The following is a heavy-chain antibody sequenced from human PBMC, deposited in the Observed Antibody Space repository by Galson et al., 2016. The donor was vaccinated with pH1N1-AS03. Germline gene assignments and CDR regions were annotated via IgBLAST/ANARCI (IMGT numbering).Heavy chain of an antibody. CDR2: IKQDGSDT. CDR1: GFPFSGYW. Sequence: LRLSCAASGFPFSGYWMTWVRQAAGKGLEWVASIKQDGSDTHYVDSVKGRFTISKDNATNSLYLQMNSLRPEDTAVYYCAKAVAGSLNLYYYYGAEVWGQGTTVTVSS. CDR3: AKAVAGSLNLYYYYGAEV. D-gene: IGHD6-19*01. J-gene: IGHJ6*02. V-gene: IGHV3-7*03.